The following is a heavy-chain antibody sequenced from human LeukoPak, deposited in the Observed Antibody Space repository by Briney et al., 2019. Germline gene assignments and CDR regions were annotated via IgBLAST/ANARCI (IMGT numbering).Heavy chain of an antibody. J-gene: IGHJ3*02. CDR1: GGSFSGYY. V-gene: IGHV4-34*01. CDR3: ARDLRRAAGTGAFDI. D-gene: IGHD6-13*01. CDR2: IYYSGST. Sequence: SETLSLTCAVYGGSFSGYYWGWIRQPPGKGLEWIGSIYYSGSTYYNPSLKSRVTISVDTSKNQFSLKLSSVTAADTAVYYCARDLRRAAGTGAFDIWGQGTMVTVSS.